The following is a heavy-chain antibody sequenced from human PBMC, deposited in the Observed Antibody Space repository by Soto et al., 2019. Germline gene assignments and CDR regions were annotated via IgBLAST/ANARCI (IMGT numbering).Heavy chain of an antibody. CDR3: ERDVNTALNTGVDY. CDR2: ISSRSNYM. Sequence: GGSLRLSCTASGFTFSLYTINWVRQAPGKGLEWVSSISSRSNYMYYEDTVKGRITIAKDKDNNSMLLQMNSQSAEDTAVYYCERDVNTALNTGVDYWCQGTVVTVSS. CDR1: GFTFSLYT. D-gene: IGHD5-18*01. J-gene: IGHJ4*02. V-gene: IGHV3-21*01.